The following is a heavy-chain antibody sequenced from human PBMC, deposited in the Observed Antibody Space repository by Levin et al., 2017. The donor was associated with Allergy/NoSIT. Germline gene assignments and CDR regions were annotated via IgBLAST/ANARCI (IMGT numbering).Heavy chain of an antibody. D-gene: IGHD3-16*02. V-gene: IGHV5-51*01. Sequence: GESLKISCKGSGYSFNTYWIGWVRQMAGKGLEWVAIINPGDSDIRYSPSFQGQVTISVDTSITTAYLQWSSLKASDTAIYYCARRYYDYVGGNSRTVGGIDVWGQGTTVTVSS. CDR1: GYSFNTYW. CDR2: INPGDSDI. J-gene: IGHJ6*02. CDR3: ARRYYDYVGGNSRTVGGIDV.